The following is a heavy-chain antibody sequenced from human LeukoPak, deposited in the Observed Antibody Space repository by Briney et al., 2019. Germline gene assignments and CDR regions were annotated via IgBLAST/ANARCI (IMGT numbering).Heavy chain of an antibody. J-gene: IGHJ5*02. CDR1: GYTFTSYY. CDR3: AREEVSWGLIAAAENWFDP. Sequence: GASVKVSCKASGYTFTSYYMHWLRQAPGQGLEWMGIINPSGGSTSYAQKFQGRVTMTRDTSTSTVYMELSSLRSEDTAVYYCAREEVSWGLIAAAENWFDPWGQGTLVTVSS. V-gene: IGHV1-46*01. CDR2: INPSGGST. D-gene: IGHD6-13*01.